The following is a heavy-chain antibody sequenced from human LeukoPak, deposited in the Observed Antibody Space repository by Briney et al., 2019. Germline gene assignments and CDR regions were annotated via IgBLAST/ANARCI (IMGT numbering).Heavy chain of an antibody. CDR1: GFTFSSYA. D-gene: IGHD1-26*01. V-gene: IGHV3-30-3*01. Sequence: GRSLRLSCAASGFTFSSYAMHWDRQAPGKGLEWVAVISYDGSNKYYADSVKGRFTISRDNSKNTLYLQMNSLRAEDTAVYYCARGKSGSYGLEDYWGQGTLVTVSS. CDR2: ISYDGSNK. CDR3: ARGKSGSYGLEDY. J-gene: IGHJ4*02.